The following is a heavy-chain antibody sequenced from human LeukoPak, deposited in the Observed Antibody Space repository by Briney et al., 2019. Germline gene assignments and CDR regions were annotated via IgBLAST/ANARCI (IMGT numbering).Heavy chain of an antibody. D-gene: IGHD3-9*01. CDR3: AKGKFYYDILTGYYSPELDY. V-gene: IGHV3-23*01. CDR2: ISGSGGST. J-gene: IGHJ4*02. Sequence: GGSLRLSCAASGFDFRTYWMHWVRQAPGKGLEWVSAISGSGGSTYYADSVKGRFTISRDNSKNTLYLQMNSLRAEDTAVYYCAKGKFYYDILTGYYSPELDYWGQGTLVTVSS. CDR1: GFDFRTYW.